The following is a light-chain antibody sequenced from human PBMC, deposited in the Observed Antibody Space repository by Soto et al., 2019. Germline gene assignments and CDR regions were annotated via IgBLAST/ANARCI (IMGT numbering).Light chain of an antibody. CDR1: QAISSW. J-gene: IGKJ1*01. Sequence: IPMTQSPSSVSASVGDRVTITCRASQAISSWLAWYQQKPGHPPNLLIYSASTLRSGVPSRFSGSESGAVFTLTISNLQPEDFATYYCQQSYSSPPTFGQGTKVEIK. V-gene: IGKV1-12*01. CDR2: SAS. CDR3: QQSYSSPPT.